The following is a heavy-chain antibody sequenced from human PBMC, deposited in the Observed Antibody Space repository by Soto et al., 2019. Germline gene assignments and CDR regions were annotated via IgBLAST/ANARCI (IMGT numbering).Heavy chain of an antibody. CDR3: ARSDGRY. CDR2: IYYSGST. V-gene: IGHV4-59*01. CDR1: GGSISSYY. J-gene: IGHJ4*02. Sequence: QVQLQESGPGLVKPSETLSLTCTVSGGSISSYYWSWIRQPPGKGLEWIGYIYYSGSTNYNPSLKSRVTISVDTTKNQFTLTLSSVTAADTAVYYCARSDGRYWGQGTLVTVSS.